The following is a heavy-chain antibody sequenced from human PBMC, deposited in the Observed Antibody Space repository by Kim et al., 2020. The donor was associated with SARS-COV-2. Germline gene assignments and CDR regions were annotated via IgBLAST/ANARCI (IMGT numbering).Heavy chain of an antibody. D-gene: IGHD3-22*01. V-gene: IGHV4-39*07. CDR3: ARDNPGYYYDSSYGMDV. Sequence: LKSRVTISVDTSKNQFSLKLSSVTAADTAVYYCARDNPGYYYDSSYGMDVWGQGTTVTVSS. J-gene: IGHJ6*02.